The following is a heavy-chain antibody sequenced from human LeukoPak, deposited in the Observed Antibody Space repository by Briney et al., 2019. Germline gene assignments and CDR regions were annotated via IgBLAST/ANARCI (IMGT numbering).Heavy chain of an antibody. J-gene: IGHJ4*02. CDR3: ARLVGSSWYREVLRGRDY. CDR1: GGSFTIYY. Sequence: SETLSLTCTVSGGSFTIYYWSWIRQPAGKGLEWIGHIYTSGSTNYNPSLKSRVTMSVDTSKNQFSLKLTSVTAADTAVYYCARLVGSSWYREVLRGRDYWGQGTLVTVSS. D-gene: IGHD6-13*01. V-gene: IGHV4-4*07. CDR2: IYTSGST.